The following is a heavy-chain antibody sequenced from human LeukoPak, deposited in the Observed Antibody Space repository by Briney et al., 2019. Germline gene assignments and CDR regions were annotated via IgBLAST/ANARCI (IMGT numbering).Heavy chain of an antibody. D-gene: IGHD3-10*01. V-gene: IGHV3-9*01. CDR1: GFTFDDYA. CDR3: ARDRSNNFDY. Sequence: GGSLRLSCAASGFTFDDYAMHWVRQAPGKGLEWVSGISWNSGSIGYADSVKGRFTISRDESKNTLYLQMNSLISEDTAVYYCARDRSNNFDYWGQGTLVTVSS. J-gene: IGHJ4*02. CDR2: ISWNSGSI.